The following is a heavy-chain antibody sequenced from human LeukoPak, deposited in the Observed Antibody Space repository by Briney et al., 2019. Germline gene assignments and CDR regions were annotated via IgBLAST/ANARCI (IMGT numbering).Heavy chain of an antibody. J-gene: IGHJ4*02. CDR3: AREISSSVEF. D-gene: IGHD6-6*01. Sequence: SETLSLTCTVSGGSIISATYHWGWIRQPPGKGLEGIGSVHYSGTTYYNPSLKSRLTISVDTFRNQFSLELDSVTAADTAVYHCAREISSSVEFWGQGSLVTVSS. CDR1: GGSIISATYH. V-gene: IGHV4-39*02. CDR2: VHYSGTT.